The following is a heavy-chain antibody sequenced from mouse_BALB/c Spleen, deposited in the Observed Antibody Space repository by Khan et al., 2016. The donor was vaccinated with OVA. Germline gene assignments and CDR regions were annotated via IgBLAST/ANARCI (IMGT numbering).Heavy chain of an antibody. CDR3: ATSGHYGGIYYVGMDY. Sequence: QVQLQQPGAELAKPGASVKMSCKASGYTFTTYWMHWIKQRPGQGLEWIGYINPNTGYNECEQKFKDKATLIADKSSSTAYMQLSSLTSEDSAVYYYATSGHYGGIYYVGMDYWGQGTSVTVSS. CDR1: GYTFTTYW. D-gene: IGHD1-1*01. CDR2: INPNTGYN. J-gene: IGHJ4*01. V-gene: IGHV1-7*01.